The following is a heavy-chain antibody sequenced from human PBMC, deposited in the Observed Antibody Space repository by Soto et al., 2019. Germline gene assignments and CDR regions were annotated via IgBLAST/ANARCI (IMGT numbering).Heavy chain of an antibody. Sequence: ASVKVACQASGYTFTSYGISWVRKNHGQGLEWMGWISAYNGNTNYAQKLQGRVTMTTDTSTSTAYMELRSLRSDDTAVYYCASDHYYDSSGYYDYWGQGTLVTVSS. CDR1: GYTFTSYG. CDR2: ISAYNGNT. V-gene: IGHV1-18*01. J-gene: IGHJ4*02. D-gene: IGHD3-22*01. CDR3: ASDHYYDSSGYYDY.